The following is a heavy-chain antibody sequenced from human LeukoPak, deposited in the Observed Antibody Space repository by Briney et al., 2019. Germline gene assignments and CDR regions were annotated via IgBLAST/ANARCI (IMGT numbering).Heavy chain of an antibody. V-gene: IGHV3-48*03. CDR2: ISTSGTTI. CDR1: GLTFSSYG. Sequence: GGSLRLSCVVSGLTFSSYGMTWVRQAPGKGLEWVSYISTSGTTIYYADSVKGRFTVSRDNAKNSLFLQMNSLRPDDTAVYYCAKEPRWEQLHSFDIWGQGTTVTVSS. J-gene: IGHJ3*02. D-gene: IGHD1/OR15-1a*01. CDR3: AKEPRWEQLHSFDI.